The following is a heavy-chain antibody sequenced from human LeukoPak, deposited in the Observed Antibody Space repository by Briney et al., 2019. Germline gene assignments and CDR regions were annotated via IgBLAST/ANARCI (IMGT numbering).Heavy chain of an antibody. CDR3: ARDQLDH. CDR1: GLDVSGTY. CDR2: AFVGGDT. Sequence: GGSLRLSCVSSGLDVSGTYMSWIRQAPGKGLGWVSTAFVGGDTYYADSVEGRFTLSKDISTNTMYLQMDGLRPEDTAVYFCARDQLDHWGQGALVSVSP. J-gene: IGHJ5*02. V-gene: IGHV3-53*01.